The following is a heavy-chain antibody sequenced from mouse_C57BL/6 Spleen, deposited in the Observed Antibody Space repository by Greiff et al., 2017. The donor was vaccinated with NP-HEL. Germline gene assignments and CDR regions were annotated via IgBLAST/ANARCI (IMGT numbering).Heavy chain of an antibody. CDR2: IYPGDGDT. J-gene: IGHJ1*03. CDR1: GYAFSSYW. D-gene: IGHD2-3*01. Sequence: VQLQQSGAELVKPGASVKISCKASGYAFSSYWMNWVKQRPGKGLEWIGQIYPGDGDTNYNGKFKGKATLTADKSSSTAYMQLSSLTSEDSAVYFCARSRRYDGYHYWYVDVWGTGTTVTVSS. V-gene: IGHV1-80*01. CDR3: ARSRRYDGYHYWYVDV.